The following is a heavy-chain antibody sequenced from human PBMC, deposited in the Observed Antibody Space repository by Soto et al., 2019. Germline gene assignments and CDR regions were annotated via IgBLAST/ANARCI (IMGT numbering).Heavy chain of an antibody. Sequence: QLQLQESGPGLVKPAETLSLTCTVSGGSISDDTYYWGWIRQPPGKGLEWIGSIYYSGTCSYNPSLESRVTMSVDTSKYQLSIRLRSVTATDTAGYYCARLHCTSRGCVPLDPWGQGTLVTVSS. CDR2: IYYSGTC. V-gene: IGHV4-39*01. CDR1: GGSISDDTYY. CDR3: ARLHCTSRGCVPLDP. D-gene: IGHD2-8*01. J-gene: IGHJ5*02.